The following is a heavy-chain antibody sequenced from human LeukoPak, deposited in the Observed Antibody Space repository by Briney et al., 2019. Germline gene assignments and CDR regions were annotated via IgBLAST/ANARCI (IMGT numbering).Heavy chain of an antibody. CDR3: ARESWSSFDY. J-gene: IGHJ4*02. V-gene: IGHV3-48*03. D-gene: IGHD3-10*01. CDR2: ISSSGSTI. Sequence: GGSLRLSCAASGFTVSSYEMNWIRQAPGKGLEWGSYISSSGSTIYYADSVKGRFTISRDNAKSSLYLQMNSLSAEDTAVYYCARESWSSFDYWGQGTLVTVSS. CDR1: GFTVSSYE.